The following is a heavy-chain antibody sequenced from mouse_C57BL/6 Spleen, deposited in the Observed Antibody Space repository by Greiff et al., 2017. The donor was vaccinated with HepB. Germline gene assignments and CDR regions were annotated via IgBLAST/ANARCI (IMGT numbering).Heavy chain of an antibody. CDR2: IDPSDSYT. CDR3: ARGDGKVDY. D-gene: IGHD1-3*01. J-gene: IGHJ2*01. Sequence: VQLQQPGAELVKPGASVKLSCKASGYTFTSYWMQWVKQRPGQGLEWIGEIDPSDSYTNYNQKFKGKATLTVDTSSSTAYMQLSSLTSEDSAVYYCARGDGKVDYWGQGTTLTVSS. V-gene: IGHV1-50*01. CDR1: GYTFTSYW.